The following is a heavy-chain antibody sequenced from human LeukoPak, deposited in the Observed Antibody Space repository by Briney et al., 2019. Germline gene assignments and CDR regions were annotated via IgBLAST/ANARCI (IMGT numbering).Heavy chain of an antibody. CDR3: ARGITMVRANNWFDP. D-gene: IGHD3-10*01. Sequence: SETLSLTCTVSGGSISSYYWTWIRQPPGKGLEWIGYIHYSGSSRSHPSLNSRVTMSVDTSKSQFSLKLTSVTAADTAVYYCARGITMVRANNWFDPWGQGTLVTVSS. V-gene: IGHV4-59*01. CDR2: IHYSGSS. J-gene: IGHJ5*02. CDR1: GGSISSYY.